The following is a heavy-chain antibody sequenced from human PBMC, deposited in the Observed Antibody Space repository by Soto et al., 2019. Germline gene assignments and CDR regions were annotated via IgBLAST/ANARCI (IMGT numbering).Heavy chain of an antibody. V-gene: IGHV1-18*01. Sequence: QVQLVQSGAEVKKPGASVKVSCKASGYTFTSYGISWVRQAPGQGLEWMGWISAYNGNTNYAQKLQGRVTMTTDTSTSTAYRELRSLRSDDTAVYYCASAGIAAAGDYYYYGMDVWGQGTTVTVSS. CDR3: ASAGIAAAGDYYYYGMDV. CDR1: GYTFTSYG. J-gene: IGHJ6*02. D-gene: IGHD6-13*01. CDR2: ISAYNGNT.